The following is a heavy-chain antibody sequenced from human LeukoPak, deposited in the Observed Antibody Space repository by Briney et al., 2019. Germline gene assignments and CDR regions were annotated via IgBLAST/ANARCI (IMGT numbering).Heavy chain of an antibody. Sequence: SCGECVLTGNSVDMGGLRQAQGKGLEWVSAINGCGGSTYYADSEKGQFTISRDNSKNTLYLQMNSLRAEDTAVYYCANPEYYYDSSGYSPGPYFDYWGQGTLVTVSS. J-gene: IGHJ4*02. D-gene: IGHD3-22*01. CDR1: VLTGNSVD. CDR2: INGCGGST. CDR3: ANPEYYYDSSGYSPGPYFDY. V-gene: IGHV3-23*01.